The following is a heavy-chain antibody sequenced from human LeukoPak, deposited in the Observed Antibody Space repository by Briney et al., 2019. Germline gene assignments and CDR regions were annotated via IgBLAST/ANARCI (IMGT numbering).Heavy chain of an antibody. CDR2: TNDDGSIT. Sequence: GGSLRLSCAASGFTFSTSWMHWLRQAPGKGLVWVSRTNDDGSITTYADSVKGRFTISRDNAKSTLYLQMNSLRAEDTAVYYCARGLGRPTDYWGQGTLVTVSS. CDR1: GFTFSTSW. D-gene: IGHD1-26*01. V-gene: IGHV3-74*03. J-gene: IGHJ4*02. CDR3: ARGLGRPTDY.